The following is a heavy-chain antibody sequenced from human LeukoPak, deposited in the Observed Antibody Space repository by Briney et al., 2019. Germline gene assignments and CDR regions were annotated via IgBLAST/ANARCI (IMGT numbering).Heavy chain of an antibody. CDR1: EFTFSRYG. V-gene: IGHV3-23*01. CDR2: ISAPGGST. CDR3: AKVTSWMKLWSDAFDV. D-gene: IGHD3-10*01. Sequence: GGSLRLSCAPSEFTFSRYGMSWVRQAPGKGREWVSGISAPGGSTYYAHSVKGRFTISRDNSKNTLYLQMNRLSAEGTAVYYCAKVTSWMKLWSDAFDVWGHGTMVIVSS. J-gene: IGHJ3*01.